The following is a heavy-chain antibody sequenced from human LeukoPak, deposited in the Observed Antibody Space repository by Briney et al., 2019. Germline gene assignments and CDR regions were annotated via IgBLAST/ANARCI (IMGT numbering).Heavy chain of an antibody. CDR3: ARGLPYYDSSGYCFYFDY. D-gene: IGHD3-22*01. CDR2: VNHSGST. Sequence: PGGSLRLSCNTSGFTFGDYAMSWVRQPPGKGLEWIGEVNHSGSTNYNPSLKSRVTISVDTSKNQFSLKLSSVTAADTAVYYCARGLPYYDSSGYCFYFDYWGQGTLVTVSS. CDR1: GFTFGDYA. V-gene: IGHV4-34*01. J-gene: IGHJ4*02.